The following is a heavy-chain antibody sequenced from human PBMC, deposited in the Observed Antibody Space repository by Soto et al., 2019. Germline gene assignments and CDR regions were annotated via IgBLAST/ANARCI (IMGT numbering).Heavy chain of an antibody. CDR2: INHSGST. Sequence: QVQLQQWGAGLLKPSETLSLTCAVYGGSFSGYYWSWIRQPPGKGLEWIGEINHSGSTNYNPSLKSRVTISVDTSKNQFSPKLSSVTAADTAVYYCASSGYRVRPLNDYWGQGTLVTVSS. V-gene: IGHV4-34*01. D-gene: IGHD3-22*01. J-gene: IGHJ4*02. CDR1: GGSFSGYY. CDR3: ASSGYRVRPLNDY.